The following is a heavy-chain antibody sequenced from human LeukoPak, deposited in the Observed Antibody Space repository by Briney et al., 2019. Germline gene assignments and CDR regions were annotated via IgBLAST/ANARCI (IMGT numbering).Heavy chain of an antibody. V-gene: IGHV6-1*01. CDR2: TYYRSKWNT. CDR1: GDSVSSNSAS. CDR3: ARDPDSSYEWGPFDP. J-gene: IGHJ5*02. D-gene: IGHD1-26*01. Sequence: SQTLSLTCAISGDSVSSNSASWNWIRQSPSRGLEWLGRTYYRSKWNTDYAVSVKGRITINPDTSKNQFSLYLNSVTPEDTAVYYCARDPDSSYEWGPFDPWGQGTLVTVPS.